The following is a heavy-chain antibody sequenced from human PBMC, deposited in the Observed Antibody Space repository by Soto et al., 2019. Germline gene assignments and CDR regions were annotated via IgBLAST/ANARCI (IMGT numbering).Heavy chain of an antibody. J-gene: IGHJ4*02. CDR3: ARRGSSGWYGY. CDR2: IYYSGST. V-gene: IGHV4-39*01. Sequence: QLQLQESGPGLVKPSETLSLTCTVSGGSISSSSYYWGWIRQPPGKGLEWIGSIYYSGSTYYNPSIKSRVTRSVATSKNQFSMKLSSGTAADTAVHSGARRGSSGWYGYWGQGTLVTVSS. CDR1: GGSISSSSYY. D-gene: IGHD6-13*01.